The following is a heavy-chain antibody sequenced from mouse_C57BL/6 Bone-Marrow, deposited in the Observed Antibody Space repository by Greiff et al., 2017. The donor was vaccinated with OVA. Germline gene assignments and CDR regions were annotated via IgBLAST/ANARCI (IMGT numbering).Heavy chain of an antibody. CDR2: ISSGSSTI. J-gene: IGHJ3*01. CDR3: ARGDYDGVAY. V-gene: IGHV5-17*01. CDR1: GFTFSDYG. D-gene: IGHD2-4*01. Sequence: EVMLVESGGGLVKPGGSLKLSCAASGFTFSDYGMHWVRQAPEKGLEWVAYISSGSSTIYYANTVKGRFTISRDNAKNTLFLKMTSLRSEDTARYYCARGDYDGVAYWGQGTLVTVSA.